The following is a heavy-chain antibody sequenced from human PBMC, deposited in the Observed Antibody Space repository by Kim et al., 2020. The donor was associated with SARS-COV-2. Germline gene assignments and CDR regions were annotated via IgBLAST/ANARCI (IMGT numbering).Heavy chain of an antibody. D-gene: IGHD3-10*01. Sequence: SETLSLTCAVYGGSFSGYYWSWIRQPPGKGLEWIGEINHSGSTNYNPSLKSRVTISVDTSKNQFSLKLSSVTAADTAVYYCARGDVVRGVIHYYYYGMDVWGQGTTVTVSS. CDR3: ARGDVVRGVIHYYYYGMDV. V-gene: IGHV4-34*01. CDR2: INHSGST. J-gene: IGHJ6*02. CDR1: GGSFSGYY.